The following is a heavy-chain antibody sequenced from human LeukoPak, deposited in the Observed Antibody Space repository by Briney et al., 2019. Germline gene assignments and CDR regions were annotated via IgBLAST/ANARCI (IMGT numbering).Heavy chain of an antibody. Sequence: GGSLRLSCAASGFTFSSYSMNWVRQAPGKGLEWVLSISSSSSYIYYADSVKGRFTISRDNAKNSLYLQMNSLRAEDTAVYYCARDYSSGWCNYWGQGTLVTVSS. CDR1: GFTFSSYS. D-gene: IGHD6-19*01. CDR3: ARDYSSGWCNY. CDR2: ISSSSSYI. J-gene: IGHJ4*02. V-gene: IGHV3-21*01.